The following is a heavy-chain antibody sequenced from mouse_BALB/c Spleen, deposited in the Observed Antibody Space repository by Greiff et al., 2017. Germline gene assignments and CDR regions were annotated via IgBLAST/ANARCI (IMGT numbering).Heavy chain of an antibody. J-gene: IGHJ4*01. CDR2: ISYSGST. Sequence: EVQLQQSGPGLVKPSQSLSLTCTVTGYSITSDYAWNWIRQFPGNKLEWMGYISYSGSTSYNPSLKSRISITRDTSKNQFFLQLNSVTTEDTATYYCAGYYYGSSYEKSYWGQGTSVTVSS. V-gene: IGHV3-2*02. CDR3: AGYYYGSSYEKSY. D-gene: IGHD1-1*01. CDR1: GYSITSDYA.